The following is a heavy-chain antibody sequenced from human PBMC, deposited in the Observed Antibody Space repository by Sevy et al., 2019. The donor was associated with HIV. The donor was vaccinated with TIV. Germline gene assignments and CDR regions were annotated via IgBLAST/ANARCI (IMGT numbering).Heavy chain of an antibody. Sequence: GGSLRLSCAASEFSFSDYNMNWVRQAPGKGLEWVSSISSGSVHMNYADSIKGRFTISRDNAKNSLYLHLNSLRAEDTAVYYCAREQWLDHWGQGTLVTVSS. V-gene: IGHV3-21*01. CDR2: ISSGSVHM. J-gene: IGHJ5*02. CDR3: AREQWLDH. CDR1: EFSFSDYN.